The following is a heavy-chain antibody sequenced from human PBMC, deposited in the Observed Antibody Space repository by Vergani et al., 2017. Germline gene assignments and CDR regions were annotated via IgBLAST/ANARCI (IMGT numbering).Heavy chain of an antibody. CDR1: GYTFTSYG. CDR3: AGDRGITGTYDALDI. CDR2: ISAYNGNT. D-gene: IGHD1-20*01. V-gene: IGHV1-18*01. J-gene: IGHJ3*02. Sequence: QVQLVQSGAEVKKPGASVKVSCKASGYTFTSYGISWVRQAPGQGLEWMGWISAYNGNTNYAQKLQGRVTITTDPSTSTAYMELRSLRSDDTAVYYCAGDRGITGTYDALDIWGQGTMVTGAS.